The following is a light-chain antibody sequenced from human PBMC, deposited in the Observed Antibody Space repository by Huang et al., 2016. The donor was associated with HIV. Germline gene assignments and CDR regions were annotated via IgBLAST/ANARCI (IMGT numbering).Light chain of an antibody. Sequence: EIVLTQSPGTLSLSPGETATLSCRASQSVGIYLAWYQQKPGQAPRLLIYGASTRVTGIPDRFSGGGYGTDFTLSISRLEPEDFAVYYCQQYERPPDTFGPGTKVNIK. CDR2: GAS. V-gene: IGKV3-20*01. J-gene: IGKJ3*01. CDR3: QQYERPPDT. CDR1: QSVGIY.